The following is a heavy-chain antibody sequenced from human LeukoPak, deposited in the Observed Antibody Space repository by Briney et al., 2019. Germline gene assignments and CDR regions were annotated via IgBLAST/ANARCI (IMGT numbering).Heavy chain of an antibody. CDR1: GYSISSGYY. CDR2: IYHSGST. V-gene: IGHV4-38-2*01. CDR3: ASRHSKQQPYYYYMDI. D-gene: IGHD6-13*01. J-gene: IGHJ6*03. Sequence: SETLSLTCAVSGYSISSGYYWGWIRQPPGKGLEWIGSIYHSGSTYYNPSLKSRVTISVDTSKNQFSLKLSSATAADTAVYYCASRHSKQQPYYYYMDIWGKGTTVTVSS.